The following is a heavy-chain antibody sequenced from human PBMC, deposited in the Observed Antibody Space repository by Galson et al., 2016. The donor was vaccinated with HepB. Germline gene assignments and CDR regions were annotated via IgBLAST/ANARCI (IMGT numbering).Heavy chain of an antibody. J-gene: IGHJ6*03. CDR3: AKNRELNYYYYYMDV. V-gene: IGHV3-23*01. CDR2: ITGSGGST. CDR1: GFTFSSYA. D-gene: IGHD5-24*01. Sequence: SLRLSCAASGFTFSSYAMSWVRQAPGKGLEWVSAITGSGGSTYYVESVKGRFTISRDSSKNTVYLEMNSLRAEDTAVYYCAKNRELNYYYYYMDVWGKGTTVTVSS.